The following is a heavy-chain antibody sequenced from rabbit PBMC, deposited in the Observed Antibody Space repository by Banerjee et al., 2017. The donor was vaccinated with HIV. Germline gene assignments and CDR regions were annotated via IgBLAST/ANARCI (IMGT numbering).Heavy chain of an antibody. D-gene: IGHD6-1*01. CDR1: GFSFSSSYW. V-gene: IGHV1S40*01. CDR3: ARGDYNYDYVGYRYITVLTGLDL. Sequence: QSLEESGGDLVKPGASLTLTCTASGFSFSSSYWICWVRQAPGKGLEWIACIYAGSSGSTYYASWAKGRFTISETSSTTVTLQMTSLTAADTATYFCARGDYNYDYVGYRYITVLTGLDLWGPGTLVTVS. CDR2: IYAGSSGST. J-gene: IGHJ3*01.